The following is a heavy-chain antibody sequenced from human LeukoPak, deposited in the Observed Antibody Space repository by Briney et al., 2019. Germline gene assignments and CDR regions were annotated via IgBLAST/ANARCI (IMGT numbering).Heavy chain of an antibody. D-gene: IGHD2-15*01. Sequence: GASVKVSCKASGYTFTSYGISWVRQAPGQGLEWMGWISAYNGNTNYAQKFQGRVTMTTDTSTTTAYMELRSLRSDDTAVYYCARVSCSGGSCYSRISVFDPWGQGTLVTVSS. V-gene: IGHV1-18*01. CDR2: ISAYNGNT. J-gene: IGHJ5*02. CDR3: ARVSCSGGSCYSRISVFDP. CDR1: GYTFTSYG.